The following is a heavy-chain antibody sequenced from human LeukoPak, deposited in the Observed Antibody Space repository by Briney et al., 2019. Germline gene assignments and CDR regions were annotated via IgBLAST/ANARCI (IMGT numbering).Heavy chain of an antibody. Sequence: PGGSLRLSCAASGFTFSSYEMNWVRQAPGKGLEWVSYISSSGSTIYYADSVKGRFTISRDNAKNSLYLQMNSLRAEDTAVYYCARVDVSWVFDIWGQGTMVTVSS. CDR2: ISSSGSTI. D-gene: IGHD1-26*01. CDR1: GFTFSSYE. CDR3: ARVDVSWVFDI. V-gene: IGHV3-48*03. J-gene: IGHJ3*02.